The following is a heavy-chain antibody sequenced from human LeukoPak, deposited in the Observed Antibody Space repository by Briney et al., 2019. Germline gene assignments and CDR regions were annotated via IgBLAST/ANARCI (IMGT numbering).Heavy chain of an antibody. J-gene: IGHJ4*02. Sequence: GGSLRLSCAASGFTFSSYWMSWVRQAPGKGLEWVANIKQDGSEKYYVDSVKGRFTISRDNSKNTLYLQMNSLRAEDTAVYYCAKSGLNRFDYWGQGTLVTVSS. D-gene: IGHD2-15*01. V-gene: IGHV3-7*03. CDR2: IKQDGSEK. CDR1: GFTFSSYW. CDR3: AKSGLNRFDY.